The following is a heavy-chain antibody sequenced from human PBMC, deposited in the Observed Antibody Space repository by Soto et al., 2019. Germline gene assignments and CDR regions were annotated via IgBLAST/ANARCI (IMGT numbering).Heavy chain of an antibody. V-gene: IGHV4-4*07. CDR1: GGSMSSYY. CDR3: ARGQRFSDWFDP. CDR2: VYSSGGT. D-gene: IGHD3-3*01. Sequence: ETLSLTCTVSGGSMSSYYWTWIRQPAGKGLEWIGRVYSSGGTHYNPSLKSRVTISLDTSKNQFSLRLLSVTDADTAVYYCARGQRFSDWFDPWGQGTLVTVSS. J-gene: IGHJ5*02.